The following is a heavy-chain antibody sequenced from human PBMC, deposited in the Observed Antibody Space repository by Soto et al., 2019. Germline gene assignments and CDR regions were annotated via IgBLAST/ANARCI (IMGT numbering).Heavy chain of an antibody. V-gene: IGHV3-9*01. Sequence: EVQLVESGGGLVQPGRSLRLSCAASGFTFDDYAMHWVRQAPGKGLERVSGISWNSGSIGYADSVKGRFTISSDIAKNSLYLQMNRLRAEDTALYYCANGGGGSWNYYYGMDVWGQGTTVTVSS. CDR1: GFTFDDYA. J-gene: IGHJ6*02. CDR2: ISWNSGSI. D-gene: IGHD6-13*01. CDR3: ANGGGGSWNYYYGMDV.